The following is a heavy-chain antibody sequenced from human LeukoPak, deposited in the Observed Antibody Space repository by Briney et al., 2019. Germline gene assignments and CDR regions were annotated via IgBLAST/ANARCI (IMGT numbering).Heavy chain of an antibody. CDR1: GFTFSSYA. Sequence: GGSLRLSCAASGFTFSSYAMSWVRQAPGKGLEWVSAISGSGGSTYHADSVKGRFTISRDNSKNTLYLQMNSLRAEDTAVCYCAKDPSVYYYGSGSYPDYWGQGTLVTVSS. CDR3: AKDPSVYYYGSGSYPDY. J-gene: IGHJ4*02. CDR2: ISGSGGST. D-gene: IGHD3-10*01. V-gene: IGHV3-23*01.